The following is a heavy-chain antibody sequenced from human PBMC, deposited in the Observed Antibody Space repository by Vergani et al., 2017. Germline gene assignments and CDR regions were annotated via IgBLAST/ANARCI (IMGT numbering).Heavy chain of an antibody. J-gene: IGHJ6*03. CDR3: ARVYYDFWSAPRGYYYYMDV. V-gene: IGHV4-59*01. D-gene: IGHD3-3*01. Sequence: QVQLQESGPGLVKPSETLSLTCTVSGGSIGSYYWSWIRQPPGKGLEWIGYIYYSGSTNYNPSLKSRVTISVDTSKNQFSLKLSSVTAADTAVYYCARVYYDFWSAPRGYYYYMDVWGKGTTVTVSS. CDR2: IYYSGST. CDR1: GGSIGSYY.